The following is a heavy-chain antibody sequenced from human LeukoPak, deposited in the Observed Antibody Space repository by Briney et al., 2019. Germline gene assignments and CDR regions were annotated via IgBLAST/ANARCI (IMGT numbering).Heavy chain of an antibody. D-gene: IGHD2-2*01. CDR3: ARDYCSSTSCLFDY. V-gene: IGHV1-2*06. CDR1: GYTFTGYH. Sequence: VKVSXKASGYTFTGYHMHWVRQAPGQGLEWMGRINPNSGDTNYAQKFQGRVTMTRDTSISTAYMDLSRLRSDDTAVYYCARDYCSSTSCLFDYWGQGTLVTVSS. CDR2: INPNSGDT. J-gene: IGHJ4*02.